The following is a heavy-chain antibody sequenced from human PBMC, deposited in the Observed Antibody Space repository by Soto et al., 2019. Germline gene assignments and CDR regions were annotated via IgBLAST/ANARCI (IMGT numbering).Heavy chain of an antibody. CDR1: GDSVSSNSAA. Sequence: SQTLSLTCAISGDSVSSNSAAWNWIRQSASRGLEWLGRTYYRSKWYNDYAVSVKSRITVNPDTSKNQFSLQLNSVTPEDTAVYYCARDADNWNYAWFEPGGQGTLVTVS. V-gene: IGHV6-1*01. D-gene: IGHD1-7*01. J-gene: IGHJ5*02. CDR3: ARDADNWNYAWFEP. CDR2: TYYRSKWYN.